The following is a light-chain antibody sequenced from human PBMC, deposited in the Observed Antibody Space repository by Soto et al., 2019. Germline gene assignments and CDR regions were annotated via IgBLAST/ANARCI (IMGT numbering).Light chain of an antibody. CDR2: AAS. CDR1: QGISNY. Sequence: DIQMTQSPSSLSASVGDRVTITCRASQGISNYLAWYQQKPGSVPKLLIYAASTLQSGVPSRFGGSGSGTDFTLTISRLQPEDGATYYCQKYDSAPLTFGGGTKVEIK. J-gene: IGKJ4*01. CDR3: QKYDSAPLT. V-gene: IGKV1-27*01.